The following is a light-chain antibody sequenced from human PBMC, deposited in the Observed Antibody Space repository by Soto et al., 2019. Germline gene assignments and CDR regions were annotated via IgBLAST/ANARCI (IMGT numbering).Light chain of an antibody. Sequence: DIQMTQSPSSVSASVGDRVTISCRASQNIGSRLAWYQQKPGKAPLLLIYAASVLQSGVPSRFGGSGYGTDFTLTISSLQPEDFATYYCQQGNSFPLTFGGGTKVEIK. CDR2: AAS. J-gene: IGKJ4*01. V-gene: IGKV1-12*01. CDR1: QNIGSR. CDR3: QQGNSFPLT.